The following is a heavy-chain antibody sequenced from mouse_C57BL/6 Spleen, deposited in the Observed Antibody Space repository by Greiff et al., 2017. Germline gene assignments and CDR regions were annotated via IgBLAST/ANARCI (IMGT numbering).Heavy chain of an antibody. CDR1: GYTFTSYW. CDR2: IDPSDSYT. J-gene: IGHJ1*03. CDR3: ARSRVITSVVEGYFDV. D-gene: IGHD1-1*01. Sequence: QVQLQQPGAELAKPGASVKLSCKASGYTFTSYWMQWVKQRPGQGLEWIGEIDPSDSYTNYNQKFKGKATLTVDTSSSTAYMQLSSLTSEDYAVYYCARSRVITSVVEGYFDVWGTGTTVTVSS. V-gene: IGHV1-50*01.